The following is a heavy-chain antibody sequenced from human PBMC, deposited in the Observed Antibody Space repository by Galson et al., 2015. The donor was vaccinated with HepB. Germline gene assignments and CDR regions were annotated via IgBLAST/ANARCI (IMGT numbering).Heavy chain of an antibody. J-gene: IGHJ4*02. CDR1: GFTFSSYA. CDR3: AKLGFLYDSSGYYDY. D-gene: IGHD3-22*01. V-gene: IGHV3-23*01. CDR2: ISGSGGST. Sequence: SLRLSCAASGFTFSSYAMSWVRQAPGKGLEWVSAISGSGGSTYYADSVKGRFTISRDNSKNTLYLQMNSLRAEDTAVYYCAKLGFLYDSSGYYDYWGQGTLVTVSS.